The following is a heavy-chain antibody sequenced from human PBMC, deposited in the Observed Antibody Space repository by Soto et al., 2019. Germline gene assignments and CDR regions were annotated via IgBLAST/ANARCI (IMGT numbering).Heavy chain of an antibody. CDR2: IVVGSGNT. CDR1: GYTFTCYY. Sequence: SVKVSCKASGYTFTCYYMHWVRQARGQRLEWIGWIVVGSGNTNYAQKFQERVTITRDMSTSTAYMELSSLRSEDTAVYYCAADEERVVKYAFDIWGQGTMVTVSS. V-gene: IGHV1-58*02. J-gene: IGHJ3*02. D-gene: IGHD2-15*01. CDR3: AADEERVVKYAFDI.